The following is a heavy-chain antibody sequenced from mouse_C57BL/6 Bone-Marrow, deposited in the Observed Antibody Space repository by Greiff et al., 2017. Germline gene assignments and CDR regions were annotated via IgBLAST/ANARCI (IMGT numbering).Heavy chain of an antibody. CDR3: ASGETAQATGRDY. Sequence: EVQLQQSGPELVKPGASVKISCKASGYTFTDYYLNWVKQSHGKSLEWIGDINPNNGGTSYTQKFKGKATLTVDKSSSTAYMELRSLTSEDSAVYYCASGETAQATGRDYWGQGTTLTVAS. D-gene: IGHD3-2*02. J-gene: IGHJ2*01. CDR2: INPNNGGT. CDR1: GYTFTDYY. V-gene: IGHV1-26*01.